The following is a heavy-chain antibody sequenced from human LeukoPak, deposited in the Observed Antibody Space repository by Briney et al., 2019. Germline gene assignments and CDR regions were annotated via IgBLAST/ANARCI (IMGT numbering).Heavy chain of an antibody. Sequence: GGSLRLSCAASGFTFSIYSMDWVRQAPGKGLEWVSSISSSGSYIYYADSLKGRFTISRDNAKNSLYLQMNSLRAEDTAVYYCAREDASSWDYWGQGIVVTVPS. J-gene: IGHJ4*02. CDR1: GFTFSIYS. CDR2: ISSSGSYI. V-gene: IGHV3-21*01. D-gene: IGHD6-13*01. CDR3: AREDASSWDY.